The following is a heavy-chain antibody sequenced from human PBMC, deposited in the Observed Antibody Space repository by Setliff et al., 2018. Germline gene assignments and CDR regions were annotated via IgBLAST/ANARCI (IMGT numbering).Heavy chain of an antibody. CDR3: TRSTSGAFDY. CDR2: ISWNSGSI. D-gene: IGHD2-2*01. Sequence: PGGSLRLSCVASGFTFSTHSMSWVRQAPGKGLEWVSGISWNSGSIGYADSVKGRFTISRDNAKNSLYLQMNSLRAEDTAVYYCTRSTSGAFDYWGQGALVTVSS. J-gene: IGHJ4*02. V-gene: IGHV3-20*04. CDR1: GFTFSTHS.